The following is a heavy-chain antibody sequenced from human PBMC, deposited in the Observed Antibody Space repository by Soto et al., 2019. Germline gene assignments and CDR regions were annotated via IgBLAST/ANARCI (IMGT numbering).Heavy chain of an antibody. Sequence: QITLKESGPTLVKPTQTLTLTCTFSGFSLSTSGVGVGWIRQPPGKALEWLALIYWDDDKRYSPSLKSRLTTXKXSAKNPVFLTMTNMDPVDTATYSCAHVAGGYDNFDYWGQGTLVTVSS. CDR2: IYWDDDK. V-gene: IGHV2-5*02. D-gene: IGHD5-12*01. CDR3: AHVAGGYDNFDY. J-gene: IGHJ4*02. CDR1: GFSLSTSGVG.